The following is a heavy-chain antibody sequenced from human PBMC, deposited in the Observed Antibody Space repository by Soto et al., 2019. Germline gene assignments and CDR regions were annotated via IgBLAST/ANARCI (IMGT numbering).Heavy chain of an antibody. CDR1: GASVGSVRNY. J-gene: IGHJ4*02. CDR2: IDMYGRT. D-gene: IGHD6-19*01. CDR3: ARIAVAGTYYFDF. V-gene: IGHV4-61*01. Sequence: QVQLQESGPGLVKPSETLSLTCTVSGASVGSVRNYWSWIRKPPGQGLEWIGYIDMYGRTHSNSSLKSRVTMSVDTSKNQLSLKLSSVTAADTAVYYCARIAVAGTYYFDFWGQGIQVTVSS.